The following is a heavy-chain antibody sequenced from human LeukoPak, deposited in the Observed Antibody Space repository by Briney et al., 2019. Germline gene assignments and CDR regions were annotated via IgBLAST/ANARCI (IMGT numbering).Heavy chain of an antibody. J-gene: IGHJ4*02. CDR2: ISSNGGST. V-gene: IGHV3-64*01. CDR1: GFTFSSYA. CDR3: ARVSKSRLDY. Sequence: GGSLGLSCAASGFTFSSYAMHWVRQAPGKGLEYVSAISSNGGSTYYANSVKGRFTISRDNSENTLYLQMGSLRAEDMAVYYCARVSKSRLDYWGQGTLVTVSS.